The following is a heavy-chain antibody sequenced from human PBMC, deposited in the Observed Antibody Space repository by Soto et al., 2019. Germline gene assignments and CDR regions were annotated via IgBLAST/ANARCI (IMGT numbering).Heavy chain of an antibody. J-gene: IGHJ4*02. V-gene: IGHV3-23*01. CDR3: AKGITGTTRTDY. CDR1: GFTFSSYA. Sequence: EAQLLESGGGLVQPGGSLRLSCSASGFTFSSYAMSWVRQAPWKGLEWVSGVSGNGTSTYYADSVKGRFTISRDNSKNTLYLQVNSLRAEDTAVYYCAKGITGTTRTDYWGQGTLVTVSS. CDR2: VSGNGTST. D-gene: IGHD1-7*01.